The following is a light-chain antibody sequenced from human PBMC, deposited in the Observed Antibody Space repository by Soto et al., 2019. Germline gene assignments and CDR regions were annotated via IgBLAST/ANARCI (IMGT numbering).Light chain of an antibody. CDR3: CSYAGIYTV. CDR1: NSDVSGYNY. J-gene: IGLJ3*02. CDR2: DVT. Sequence: QSALTQPRSVSGSPGQSVTISCTGTNSDVSGYNYVSWYQQHPGKAPKLMIYDVTKRPSGVPGRFFGSKSGNTASLTISGLQAEDDADYYCCSYAGIYTVFGGGTKVTVL. V-gene: IGLV2-11*01.